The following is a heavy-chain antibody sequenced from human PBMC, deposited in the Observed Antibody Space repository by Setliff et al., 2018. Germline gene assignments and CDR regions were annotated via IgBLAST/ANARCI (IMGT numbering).Heavy chain of an antibody. Sequence: GGSLRLSCAASGFTFSNFAMHWVRQDPGKGLEWVEAIWDDGVKKYHADSVKCRFTISRDNSKNTLYLQMNSLRPEDTAVYYCARTCRGSGCYAGLESWGQGTPVTVSS. CDR1: GFTFSNFA. CDR3: ARTCRGSGCYAGLES. V-gene: IGHV3-33*01. D-gene: IGHD2-15*01. CDR2: IWDDGVKK. J-gene: IGHJ4*02.